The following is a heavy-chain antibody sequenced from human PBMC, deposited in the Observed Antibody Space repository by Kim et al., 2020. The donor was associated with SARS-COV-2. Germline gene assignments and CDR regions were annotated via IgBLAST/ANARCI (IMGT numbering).Heavy chain of an antibody. CDR3: ARNSLVTVRGVKPFDF. Sequence: QKVHDSVTITRDTSANTAYLDLTSLTSEDTAVYYCARNSLVTVRGVKPFDFWGQGTLVTVSS. V-gene: IGHV1-3*01. J-gene: IGHJ4*02. D-gene: IGHD3-10*01.